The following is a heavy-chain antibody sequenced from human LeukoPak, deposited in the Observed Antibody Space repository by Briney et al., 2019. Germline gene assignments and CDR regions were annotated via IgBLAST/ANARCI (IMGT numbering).Heavy chain of an antibody. D-gene: IGHD1-1*01. V-gene: IGHV3-74*01. CDR3: ARENWYLDY. CDR1: GFTFSKNW. J-gene: IGHJ4*02. Sequence: GGSLRLSCAASGFTFSKNWMHWVRQVPGKGLVWVSRINTDGSSTGYADPVKGRFTISRDNAKNTLYLQMSSLRAEDTAVYYCARENWYLDYWGQGTLVTVSS. CDR2: INTDGSST.